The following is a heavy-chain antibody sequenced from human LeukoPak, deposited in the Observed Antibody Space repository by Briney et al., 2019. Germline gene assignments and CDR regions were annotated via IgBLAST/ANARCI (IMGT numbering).Heavy chain of an antibody. J-gene: IGHJ6*03. V-gene: IGHV4-34*01. CDR2: INHSGST. CDR3: ARARYGSGSYHYMDV. D-gene: IGHD3-10*01. Sequence: SETLSLTCAVYGGSSSGYYWSWIRQPPGKGVEWIGEINHSGSTNYNPSLKSRVTISVDTSKNHFSLKLSSVTAADTAVYYCARARYGSGSYHYMDVWGKGTTVTISS. CDR1: GGSSSGYY.